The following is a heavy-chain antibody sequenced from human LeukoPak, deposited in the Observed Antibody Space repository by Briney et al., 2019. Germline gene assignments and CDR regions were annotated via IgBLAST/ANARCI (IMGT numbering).Heavy chain of an antibody. J-gene: IGHJ4*02. Sequence: GGSLRLSCAASGFTFSSYAMSWVRQAPGKGLEWVSAISGSGGSTYYADSVKGRFTISRDNSKNTLYLQMNSLRAEDTAVYYCARGLWFGELLYFDYWGQGTLVTVSS. D-gene: IGHD3-10*01. CDR2: ISGSGGST. CDR1: GFTFSSYA. V-gene: IGHV3-23*01. CDR3: ARGLWFGELLYFDY.